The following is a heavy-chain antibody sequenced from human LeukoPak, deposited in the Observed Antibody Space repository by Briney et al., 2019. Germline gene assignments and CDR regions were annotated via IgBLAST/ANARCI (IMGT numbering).Heavy chain of an antibody. V-gene: IGHV4-30-2*01. Sequence: PSETLSLTCAVSGGSISSGGYSWSWIRQPPGKGLEWIGYIYHSGSTYYNPSLKSRVTISVDRSKNQFSLKLGSVTAADTAVYYCARGPYGYNPFDYWGQGTLVTVSS. CDR1: GGSISSGGYS. CDR2: IYHSGST. CDR3: ARGPYGYNPFDY. J-gene: IGHJ4*02. D-gene: IGHD5-24*01.